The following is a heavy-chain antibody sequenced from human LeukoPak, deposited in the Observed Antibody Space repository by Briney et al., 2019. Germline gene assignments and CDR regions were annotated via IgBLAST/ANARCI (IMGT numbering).Heavy chain of an antibody. CDR1: GGSFSGYY. J-gene: IGHJ4*02. D-gene: IGHD3-9*01. CDR2: INHSGST. CDR3: ARNLASSGILPMHYFDY. V-gene: IGHV4-34*01. Sequence: KPSETLSLTCAVYGGSFSGYYWSWIRQPPGRGLEWIGEINHSGSTNYNPSLKSRVTISVDTSKNQLSLKLSSVTAADTAVYYFARNLASSGILPMHYFDYWGQGTLVTVSS.